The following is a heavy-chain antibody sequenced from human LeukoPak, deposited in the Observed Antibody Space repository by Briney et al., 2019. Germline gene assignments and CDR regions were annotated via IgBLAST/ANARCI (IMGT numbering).Heavy chain of an antibody. Sequence: EASVKVSCKASGYTFTSYGISWVRQAPGQGLEWMGWISAYNGNTNYAQKLQGRVTMTTDTSTSTAYMELSRLRSDDTAVYYCARGDSGYDLGDYWGQGTLVTVSS. CDR3: ARGDSGYDLGDY. CDR1: GYTFTSYG. D-gene: IGHD5-12*01. CDR2: ISAYNGNT. J-gene: IGHJ4*02. V-gene: IGHV1-18*01.